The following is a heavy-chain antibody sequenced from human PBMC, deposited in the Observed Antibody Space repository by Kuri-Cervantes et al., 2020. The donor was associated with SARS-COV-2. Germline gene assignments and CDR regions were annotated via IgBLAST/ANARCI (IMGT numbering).Heavy chain of an antibody. J-gene: IGHJ6*03. Sequence: SETLSLTCTVSGGSISSGSYSWSWMRQPPGKGLGWIGYIYTSGSTNYNPSLKSRVTITVDTSKTQFSLKLSSGTAADTAVYYCARITPYNDSSQILVGDYYYYMDVWGKGTTVTVSS. CDR1: GGSISSGSYS. D-gene: IGHD3-22*01. CDR2: IYTSGST. CDR3: ARITPYNDSSQILVGDYYYYMDV. V-gene: IGHV4-61*09.